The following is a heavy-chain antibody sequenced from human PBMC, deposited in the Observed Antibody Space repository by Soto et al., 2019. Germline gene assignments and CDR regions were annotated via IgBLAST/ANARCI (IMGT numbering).Heavy chain of an antibody. CDR2: IIPIFGTA. D-gene: IGHD6-13*01. Sequence: QVQLVQSGAEVKKPGSSVKVSCKASGGTFSSYAISWVRQAPGRGLEWMGGIIPIFGTANDAQKFQGRVTINADESTRTAYMELSSLRSEDTAVYYCARGQQLVSRATFDYWGQGTLVTVSS. V-gene: IGHV1-69*01. J-gene: IGHJ4*02. CDR3: ARGQQLVSRATFDY. CDR1: GGTFSSYA.